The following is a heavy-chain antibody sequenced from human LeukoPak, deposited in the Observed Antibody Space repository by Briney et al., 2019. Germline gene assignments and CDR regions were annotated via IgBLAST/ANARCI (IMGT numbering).Heavy chain of an antibody. CDR2: IIPIFGTA. Sequence: GASVKVSCKASGGTFSSYAISWVRQAPGQGLEWMGGIIPIFGTANYAQKFQGRVTITADESTGTAYMELSSLRSEDTAVYYCARWVSGSYYPDFDYWGQGTLVTVSS. J-gene: IGHJ4*02. D-gene: IGHD1-26*01. CDR3: ARWVSGSYYPDFDY. CDR1: GGTFSSYA. V-gene: IGHV1-69*13.